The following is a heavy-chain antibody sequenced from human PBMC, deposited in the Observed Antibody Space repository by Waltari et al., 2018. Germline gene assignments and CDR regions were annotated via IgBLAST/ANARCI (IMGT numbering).Heavy chain of an antibody. D-gene: IGHD3-22*01. Sequence: QVQLVESGGGVVQPGRSLRLSCAASGFTFSSYAMHWVRQAPGKGLEWVAVISYDGSNKYYADSVKGRFTISRDNSKNTLYLQMNSLRAEATAVYYCARVRSSITMIVFDAFDIWGQGTMVTVSS. V-gene: IGHV3-30*04. CDR3: ARVRSSITMIVFDAFDI. CDR2: ISYDGSNK. CDR1: GFTFSSYA. J-gene: IGHJ3*02.